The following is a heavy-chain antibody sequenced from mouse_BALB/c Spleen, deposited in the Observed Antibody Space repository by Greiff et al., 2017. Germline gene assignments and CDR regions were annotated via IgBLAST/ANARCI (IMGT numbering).Heavy chain of an antibody. Sequence: EVKLMESGGGLVKPGGSLKLSCAASGFTFSSYTMSWVRQTPEKRLEWVATISSGGSYTYYPDSVKGRFTISRDNAKNTLYLQMSSLKSEDTAMYYCTRDGAYLDYFDYWGQGTTLTVSS. D-gene: IGHD2-10*01. CDR3: TRDGAYLDYFDY. CDR1: GFTFSSYT. V-gene: IGHV5-6-4*01. CDR2: ISSGGSYT. J-gene: IGHJ2*01.